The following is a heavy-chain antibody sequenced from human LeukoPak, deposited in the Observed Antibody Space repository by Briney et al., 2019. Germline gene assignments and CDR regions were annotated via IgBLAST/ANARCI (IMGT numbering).Heavy chain of an antibody. V-gene: IGHV3-53*01. D-gene: IGHD2-15*01. CDR2: LYSDGRT. CDR3: ARGGGYYPIDY. J-gene: IGHJ4*02. Sequence: GGSLRLSCAASGFTVNSNYMNWVRQAPGKGLEWVSVLYSDGRTYYADSVKGRFTISRDTSRNTLYLQVNSLRAEDTAVYYCARGGGYYPIDYWGQGTLVTVSS. CDR1: GFTVNSNY.